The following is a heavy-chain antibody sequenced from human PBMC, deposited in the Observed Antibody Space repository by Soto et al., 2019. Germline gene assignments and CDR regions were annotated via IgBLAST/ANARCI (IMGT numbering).Heavy chain of an antibody. Sequence: SLSLSCAASGFTFSSYGMHWVRRAPGKGLEWVAVIWYDGSNKYYADSVKGRFTISRDNSKNTLYLQMNSLRAEDTAVYYCARVDGPSHSSIDYWGQGTLVTVSS. CDR2: IWYDGSNK. CDR1: GFTFSSYG. CDR3: ARVDGPSHSSIDY. V-gene: IGHV3-33*01. J-gene: IGHJ4*02. D-gene: IGHD2-15*01.